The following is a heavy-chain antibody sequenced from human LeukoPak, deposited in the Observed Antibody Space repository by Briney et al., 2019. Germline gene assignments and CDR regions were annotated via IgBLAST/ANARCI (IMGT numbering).Heavy chain of an antibody. V-gene: IGHV4-61*02. D-gene: IGHD2-2*01. CDR2: IYTSGST. CDR3: ARDRRITIDY. Sequence: QVQLQESGPGLVKPSQTLSLTCTVSGGSISSGSYYWSWIRQPAGKGLEWIGRIYTSGSTNYNPSLKSRVTISVDTSKNQFSLKLSSVTAADTAVYYCARDRRITIDYWGQGTLVTVSS. J-gene: IGHJ4*02. CDR1: GGSISSGSYY.